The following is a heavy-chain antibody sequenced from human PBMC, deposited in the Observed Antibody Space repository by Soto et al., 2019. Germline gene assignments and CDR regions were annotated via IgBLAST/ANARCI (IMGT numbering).Heavy chain of an antibody. Sequence: PGGSLRLSCSASGFSFSAYAMSWVRQAPGKGLQWVSGLVGRGGGIQYADSVRGRFTVSRDNSKNTLYPQMNSLRAEVTAVYYGAKDLIAGKGVWEPFDMWDQGTEVTV. CDR2: LVGRGGGI. V-gene: IGHV3-23*01. J-gene: IGHJ3*02. CDR3: AKDLIAGKGVWEPFDM. CDR1: GFSFSAYA. D-gene: IGHD2-8*01.